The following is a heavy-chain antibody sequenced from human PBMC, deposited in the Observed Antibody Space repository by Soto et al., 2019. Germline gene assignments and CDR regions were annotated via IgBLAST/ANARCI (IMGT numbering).Heavy chain of an antibody. CDR3: ARDRYCTNGVCYGDEAFDI. CDR1: GGTFSSYA. D-gene: IGHD2-8*01. J-gene: IGHJ3*02. Sequence: QVQLVQSGAEVKKPGSSVKVSCKASGGTFSSYAISWVRQAPGQGLEWMGGIIPIFGTANYAQKFQGRVTITEDESTSTAYVELSSLRSEDTAVYYCARDRYCTNGVCYGDEAFDIWGRGTMVTVSS. CDR2: IIPIFGTA. V-gene: IGHV1-69*12.